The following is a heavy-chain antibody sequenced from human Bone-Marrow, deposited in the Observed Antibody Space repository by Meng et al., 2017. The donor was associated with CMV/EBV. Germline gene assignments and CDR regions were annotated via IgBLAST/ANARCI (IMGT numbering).Heavy chain of an antibody. V-gene: IGHV3-30*19. J-gene: IGHJ4*02. D-gene: IGHD5-18*01. Sequence: GESLKISCAASGFTFSSYGMHWVRQAPGKGLEWVAVISYDGSNKYYADSVKGRFTISRDNSKNTLYLQMNSLRAEDTAVYYCARDGDPTAYFDYWGQGTLVTVSS. CDR1: GFTFSSYG. CDR3: ARDGDPTAYFDY. CDR2: ISYDGSNK.